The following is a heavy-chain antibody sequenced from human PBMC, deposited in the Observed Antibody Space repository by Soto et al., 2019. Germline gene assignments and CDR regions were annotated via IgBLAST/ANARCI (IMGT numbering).Heavy chain of an antibody. CDR1: GGTFSSXX. V-gene: IGHV1-69*01. D-gene: IGHD2-15*01. J-gene: IGHJ6*02. CDR3: ARSQGGSSSLDIYYYYYYGMDV. Sequence: QVQLVQSGAEVKKPGSSVKVSCKAPGGTFSSXXXXXXXXXXXXXXXXXGGIIPIFGTAKYAQKFQGRVTITADESTSTGYMELSSLRSEXTAXYYCARSQGGSSSLDIYYYYYYGMDVWGQGTTVTVSS. CDR2: IIPIFGTA.